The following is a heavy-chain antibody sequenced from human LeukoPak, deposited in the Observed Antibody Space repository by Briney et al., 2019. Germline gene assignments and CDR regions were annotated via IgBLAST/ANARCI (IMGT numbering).Heavy chain of an antibody. J-gene: IGHJ4*02. D-gene: IGHD5-12*01. CDR1: GGSISSGGYS. Sequence: PSQTLSLTCAVSGGSISSGGYSWSWIRQPPGKGLEWIGYIYHSGSTYYNPSLKSRVTISVDRSKNQFSLKLSSVTAADTAVYYCAKASSGYDDYFDYWGQGTLVTVSS. V-gene: IGHV4-30-2*01. CDR2: IYHSGST. CDR3: AKASSGYDDYFDY.